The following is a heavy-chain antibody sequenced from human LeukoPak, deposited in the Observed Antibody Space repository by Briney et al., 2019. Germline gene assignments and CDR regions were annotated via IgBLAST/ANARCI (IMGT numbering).Heavy chain of an antibody. CDR2: IKQDGSEK. D-gene: IGHD6-19*01. CDR1: GFTFSSYW. Sequence: PGGSLRLSCAASGFTFSSYWISWVRQAPGKGLEWVANIKQDGSEKYYVDSVKGRFTISRDNAKNSLYLQMNSLRAEDTAVYYCARDWGAVAGDFDYWGQGTLVTVSS. J-gene: IGHJ4*02. CDR3: ARDWGAVAGDFDY. V-gene: IGHV3-7*01.